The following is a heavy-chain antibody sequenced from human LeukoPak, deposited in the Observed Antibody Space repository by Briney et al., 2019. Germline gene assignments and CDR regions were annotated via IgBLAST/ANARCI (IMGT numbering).Heavy chain of an antibody. CDR3: ARQWGDCSSTSCYSAY. V-gene: IGHV5-51*01. Sequence: GESLKISCKGSGYSFASYWIAWVRQMPGKGLEWMGIIYPGDSDTRYSPSFQGQVTTSADKSISTAYLQWSSLKASDTAIYYCARQWGDCSSTSCYSAYWGQGTLVTVSS. J-gene: IGHJ4*02. D-gene: IGHD2-2*01. CDR1: GYSFASYW. CDR2: IYPGDSDT.